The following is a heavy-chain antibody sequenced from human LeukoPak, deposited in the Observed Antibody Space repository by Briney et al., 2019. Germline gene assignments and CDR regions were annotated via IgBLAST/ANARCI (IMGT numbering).Heavy chain of an antibody. CDR1: GGSISSYY. CDR3: ASSGGGYSGYDADRAFDY. V-gene: IGHV4-59*01. J-gene: IGHJ4*02. CDR2: IYYSGST. D-gene: IGHD5-12*01. Sequence: SETLSLTCTVSGGSISSYYWNWIRQPPGKGLEWIGYIYYSGSTNYNPSLKSRVTISVDTSKNQFSLKLSSVTAADTAVYYCASSGGGYSGYDADRAFDYWGQGTLVTVSS.